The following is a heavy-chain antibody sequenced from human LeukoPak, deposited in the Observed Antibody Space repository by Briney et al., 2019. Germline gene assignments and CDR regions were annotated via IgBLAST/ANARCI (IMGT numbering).Heavy chain of an antibody. Sequence: TGGSLRLSCAASGFTFSSYAMSWVRQAPGKGLEWVSAISGSGGSTYYADSVKGRFTISRDNAKNSLYLQMNSLRAEDTAVYYCARLGGCTGGSCHSYYGMDVWGQGTTVTVSS. V-gene: IGHV3-23*01. D-gene: IGHD2-15*01. CDR1: GFTFSSYA. CDR2: ISGSGGST. CDR3: ARLGGCTGGSCHSYYGMDV. J-gene: IGHJ6*02.